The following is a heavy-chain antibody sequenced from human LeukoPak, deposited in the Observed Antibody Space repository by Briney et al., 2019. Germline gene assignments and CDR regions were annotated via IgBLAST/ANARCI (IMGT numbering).Heavy chain of an antibody. D-gene: IGHD6-13*01. Sequence: ASVKVSCKASGYTFTSYDINWVRQATGQGLEWMGWMNPNSGNTGYAQKFQGRVTMTRNTSISTAYMELSSLRSEDTAVYYCARVGTGSSWYGLVNYYYGMDVWGQGTTVTVPS. J-gene: IGHJ6*02. CDR1: GYTFTSYD. CDR3: ARVGTGSSWYGLVNYYYGMDV. V-gene: IGHV1-8*01. CDR2: MNPNSGNT.